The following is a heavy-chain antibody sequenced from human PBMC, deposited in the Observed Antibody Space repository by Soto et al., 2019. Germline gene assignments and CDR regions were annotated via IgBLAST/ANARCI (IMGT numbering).Heavy chain of an antibody. CDR3: ATGIRITMVRGVIGGPLDY. J-gene: IGHJ4*02. V-gene: IGHV1-24*01. CDR1: GYTLTELS. Sequence: QVQLVQSGAEVKKPGASVKVSCQVSGYTLTELSMHWVRQAPGKGLEWMGGFDPEDGETIYAQKFQGRVTMTEDTSTDTAYMELSSLRSEDTAVYYCATGIRITMVRGVIGGPLDYWGQGTLVTVSS. CDR2: FDPEDGET. D-gene: IGHD3-10*01.